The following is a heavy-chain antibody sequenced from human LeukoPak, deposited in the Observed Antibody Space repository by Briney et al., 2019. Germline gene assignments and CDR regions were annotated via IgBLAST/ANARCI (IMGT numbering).Heavy chain of an antibody. CDR1: GFTVSTNY. CDR3: ASILRSSSGYYFDY. Sequence: PGGSLRLSRAASGFTVSTNYMSWVRQAPGKGLEWVSVIYSGDTTFYADSVRGKFTISRGNSKNTLYLQMNSLRAEDTAVYYCASILRSSSGYYFDYWGQGTLVTVSS. CDR2: IYSGDTT. D-gene: IGHD3-10*01. V-gene: IGHV3-66*01. J-gene: IGHJ4*02.